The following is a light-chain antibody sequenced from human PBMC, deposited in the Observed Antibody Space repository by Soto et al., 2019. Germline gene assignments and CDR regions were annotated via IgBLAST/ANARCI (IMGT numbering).Light chain of an antibody. J-gene: IGKJ1*01. CDR3: LQDYNYPWT. V-gene: IGKV3-20*01. Sequence: EIVLTQSPGTLSLSPGERATLSCRASQSVRSSHLAWYQQKPGQAPRLLIYGASSRATGIPDRFSGSGSGTDFTLTISRLEPEDFATYYCLQDYNYPWTFGQGTKVDIK. CDR1: QSVRSSH. CDR2: GAS.